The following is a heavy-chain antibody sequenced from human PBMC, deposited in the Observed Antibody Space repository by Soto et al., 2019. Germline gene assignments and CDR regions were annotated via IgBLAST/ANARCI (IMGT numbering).Heavy chain of an antibody. CDR2: ISWNSGSI. V-gene: IGHV3-9*01. D-gene: IGHD6-13*01. J-gene: IGHJ3*01. CDR1: GFTFDDYA. CDR3: AKSTGFPAAGIAAAGNH. Sequence: QPGGSLRLSCAASGFTFDDYAMHWVRQAPGKGLEWVSGISWNSGSIGYADSVKGRFTISRDNAKNSLYLQMNSLRAEDTALYYCAKSTGFPAAGIAAAGNHWGQGTMVTVSS.